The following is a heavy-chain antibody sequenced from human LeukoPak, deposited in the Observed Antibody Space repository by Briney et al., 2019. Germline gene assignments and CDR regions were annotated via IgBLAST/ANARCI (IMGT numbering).Heavy chain of an antibody. CDR1: GYTFTSFG. J-gene: IGHJ4*02. V-gene: IGHV1-18*01. CDR2: ISPYNGNT. D-gene: IGHD6-13*01. Sequence: GASVNVSSKASGYTFTSFGISWVRQAPGQGLEWMGWISPYNGNTNYAQKLQGRVTMTADTSTSTAYMDLRSLSSDDTAVYYCARDGSSSWYAYWGQGTLVTVSS. CDR3: ARDGSSSWYAY.